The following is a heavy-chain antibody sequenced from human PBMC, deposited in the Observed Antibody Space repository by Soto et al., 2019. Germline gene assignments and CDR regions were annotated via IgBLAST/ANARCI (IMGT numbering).Heavy chain of an antibody. CDR2: INPDGSRT. CDR1: GVTFSTDW. V-gene: IGHV3-74*01. CDR3: ARVAVTTYYFDT. D-gene: IGHD4-17*01. J-gene: IGHJ4*01. Sequence: GGPLSLSCAPSGVTFSTDWLHWVRQTPGKGLVWVSRINPDGSRTSYADSVRGRFTISRDNAKNTLYLQMNSLGADDTAVYYCARVAVTTYYFDTWGHGTLVTAPQ.